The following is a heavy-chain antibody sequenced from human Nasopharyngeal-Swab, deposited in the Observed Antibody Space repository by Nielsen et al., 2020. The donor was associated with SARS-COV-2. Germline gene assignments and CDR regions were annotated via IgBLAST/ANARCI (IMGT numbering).Heavy chain of an antibody. CDR1: GGTFSSYA. CDR2: IIPIFGTA. J-gene: IGHJ5*02. V-gene: IGHV1-69*06. D-gene: IGHD6-6*01. CDR3: ARDVYGSSSWWFDP. Sequence: SVKVSCKASGGTFSSYAISWVRQAPGQGLEWMGGIIPIFGTANYAQKFQGRVTITADKSTSTAYMELSSLRSEDTAVYYCARDVYGSSSWWFDPWGQGTLVTVSS.